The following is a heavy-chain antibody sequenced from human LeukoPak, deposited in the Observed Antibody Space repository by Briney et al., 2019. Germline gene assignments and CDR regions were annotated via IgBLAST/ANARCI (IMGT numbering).Heavy chain of an antibody. D-gene: IGHD6-19*01. V-gene: IGHV3-7*01. CDR2: IKQDGSEK. CDR3: ATSLTVAGFYFDY. J-gene: IGHJ4*02. Sequence: GGSLRLSCAASGFTFSTYWMSWVRQAPGKGLEWVANIKQDGSEKYYVDSVKGRFTISRDNAKNSLYLQMNTLRPEDTAVYYCATSLTVAGFYFDYWGQGTLVTVSS. CDR1: GFTFSTYW.